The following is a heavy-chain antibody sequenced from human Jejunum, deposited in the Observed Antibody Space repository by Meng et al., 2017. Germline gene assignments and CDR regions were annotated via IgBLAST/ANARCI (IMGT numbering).Heavy chain of an antibody. V-gene: IGHV4-4*07. J-gene: IGHJ6*02. CDR1: GGSISGYF. CDR3: ARVSVRGFYGLDV. D-gene: IGHD3-10*02. Sequence: SETLSLTCTVSGGSISGYFWTWVRQPAGKGPEWIGRISASGSTNHNPSLKSRVTMSVDTSKNQFSLKVTSVTAADTAVYYCARVSVRGFYGLDVWGQGTTVTVSS. CDR2: ISASGST.